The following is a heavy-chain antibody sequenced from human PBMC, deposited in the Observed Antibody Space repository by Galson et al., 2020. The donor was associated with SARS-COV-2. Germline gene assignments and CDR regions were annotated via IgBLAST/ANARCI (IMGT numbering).Heavy chain of an antibody. CDR3: ARIKVATVRDYYVYCMDV. D-gene: IGHD5-12*01. J-gene: IGHJ6*02. V-gene: IGHV4-31*03. Sequence: SETLSLTCTVSGGSISSGGYYWSWIRQHPGKGLEWLGHIYYSGSIYYNPSLKSRVTISVATAKNQPSLKLSSVTAADAAVYYCARIKVATVRDYYVYCMDVWGQGTTVTVSS. CDR1: GGSISSGGYY. CDR2: IYYSGSI.